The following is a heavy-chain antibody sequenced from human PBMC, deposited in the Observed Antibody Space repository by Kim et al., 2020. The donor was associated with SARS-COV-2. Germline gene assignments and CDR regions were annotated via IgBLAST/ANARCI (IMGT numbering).Heavy chain of an antibody. CDR2: IHHGDIA. CDR3: ARAIREGILTTGLGLDV. J-gene: IGHJ6*02. D-gene: IGHD3-9*01. CDR1: GGSLSGYY. Sequence: SETLSLTCGVYGGSLSGYYWSWIRQRPERGLEYIGEIHHGDIANYNPSLESRVTISVDMSQSQFSLKLTSVIDSDTAVYYCARAIREGILTTGLGLDVWGQGTTVSVSS. V-gene: IGHV4-34*01.